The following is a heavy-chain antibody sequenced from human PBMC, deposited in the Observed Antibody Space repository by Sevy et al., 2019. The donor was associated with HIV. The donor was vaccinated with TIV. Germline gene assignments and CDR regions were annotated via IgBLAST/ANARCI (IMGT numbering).Heavy chain of an antibody. D-gene: IGHD2-8*02. CDR1: GFTFTYAW. CDR2: IKSKTDGGTI. J-gene: IGHJ6*02. V-gene: IGHV3-15*01. Sequence: GGSLRLSCAASGFTFTYAWMNWVRQAPGKVLEWVGRIKSKTDGGTIDYAAPVRGRFTISRDDSKNTLYLQMNSLKTEDTAVYYCTTDPIILLLVTDGMDVWGQGTTVTVSS. CDR3: TTDPIILLLVTDGMDV.